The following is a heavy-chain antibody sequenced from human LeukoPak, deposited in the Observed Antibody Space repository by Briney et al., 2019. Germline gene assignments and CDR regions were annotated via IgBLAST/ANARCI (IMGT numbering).Heavy chain of an antibody. V-gene: IGHV4-31*03. CDR2: IYYSGTT. J-gene: IGHJ4*02. CDR3: ARSGTVTTWNY. Sequence: PSETLSLTCTVSGGSISGGGYYWSWIRQHPGKGLEWIGCIYYSGTTYYHPSLTSRVAISVDTSKNQFSLKLSSVTAADTAVYYCARSGTVTTWNYWGQGTLVTVSS. CDR1: GGSISGGGYY. D-gene: IGHD4-17*01.